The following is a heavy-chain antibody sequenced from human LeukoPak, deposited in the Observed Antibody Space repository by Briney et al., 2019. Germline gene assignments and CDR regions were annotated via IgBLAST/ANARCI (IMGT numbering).Heavy chain of an antibody. CDR3: ARVDFWSDYYSFDS. V-gene: IGHV4-34*01. D-gene: IGHD3-3*01. CDR1: GGSFSGYY. J-gene: IGHJ4*02. Sequence: SETLSLTCAVYGGSFSGYYWSWIRQPPGKGLEWIGEINHSGSTNYNPSLKSRVTISVDTSKNQFSLKLSSVTAAGTAVYYCARVDFWSDYYSFDSWGQGTQVTVSS. CDR2: INHSGST.